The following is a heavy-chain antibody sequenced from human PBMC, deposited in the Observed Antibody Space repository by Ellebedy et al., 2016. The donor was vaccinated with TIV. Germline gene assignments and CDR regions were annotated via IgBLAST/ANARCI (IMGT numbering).Heavy chain of an antibody. CDR2: IIPILGKA. CDR1: GGTFSSYA. Sequence: ASVKVSCKASGGTFSSYAISWVRQAPGQGLEWMGRIIPILGKANYAQKFQGRVTITADRSTSTAFMELSSLRSDDTAVYYCAREVLKYAVDIIYYYGMDVWGQGTTVTVSS. J-gene: IGHJ6*02. V-gene: IGHV1-69*04. CDR3: AREVLKYAVDIIYYYGMDV. D-gene: IGHD3-3*01.